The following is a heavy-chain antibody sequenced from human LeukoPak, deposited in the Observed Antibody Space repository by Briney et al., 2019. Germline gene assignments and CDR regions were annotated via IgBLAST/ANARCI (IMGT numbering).Heavy chain of an antibody. J-gene: IGHJ5*02. CDR2: INPSGGST. CDR3: ARERLEYSYGIDP. V-gene: IGHV1-46*01. D-gene: IGHD5-18*01. Sequence: GASVKVCCKASGYTFTSYYMHWVRQAPGQGLEWMGIINPSGGSTSYAQKFQGRVAMTRDMSTSTVYMELSSLRSEDTAVYYCARERLEYSYGIDPWGQGTLVTVSS. CDR1: GYTFTSYY.